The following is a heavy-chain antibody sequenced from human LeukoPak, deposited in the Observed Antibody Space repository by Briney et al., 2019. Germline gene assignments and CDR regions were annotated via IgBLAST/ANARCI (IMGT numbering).Heavy chain of an antibody. CDR1: GYTFTSYG. V-gene: IGHV1-18*01. D-gene: IGHD3-3*01. Sequence: ASVKVSCKASGYTFTSYGISWVRQAPGQGLEWMGWISASNGNTNYAQKLQGRVTMTTDTSTSTAYMELRSLRSDDTAVYYCARDRYYDFWSGYGPGYYYGMDVWGQGTPVTVSS. CDR3: ARDRYYDFWSGYGPGYYYGMDV. CDR2: ISASNGNT. J-gene: IGHJ6*01.